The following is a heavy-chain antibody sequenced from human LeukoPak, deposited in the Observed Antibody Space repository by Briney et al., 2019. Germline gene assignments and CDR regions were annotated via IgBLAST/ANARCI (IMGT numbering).Heavy chain of an antibody. D-gene: IGHD6-13*01. V-gene: IGHV4-38-2*02. CDR3: ARDPGYHDAFDI. J-gene: IGHJ3*02. Sequence: PSETLSLTCTVSGYSISSGYYWGWIRQPPGKGLEWIGSIYHSGSTYYNPSLKSRVTISVDTSKNQFSLKLSSVTAADTAVYYCARDPGYHDAFDIWGQGTMVTVSS. CDR1: GYSISSGYY. CDR2: IYHSGST.